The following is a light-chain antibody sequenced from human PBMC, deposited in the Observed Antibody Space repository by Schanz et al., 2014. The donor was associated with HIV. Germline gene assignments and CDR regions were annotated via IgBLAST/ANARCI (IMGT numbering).Light chain of an antibody. Sequence: QSALTQPASVSGSPGQSITISCTGTSNDVGGYNFVSWYQQHPGKAPKLMIYEVSKRPSGVPDRFSGSQSGTSASLAISGLQSEDESDFFCATWDDSLDGWVFGGGTKLTVL. CDR3: ATWDDSLDGWV. CDR1: SNDVGGYNF. CDR2: EVS. J-gene: IGLJ3*02. V-gene: IGLV2-14*01.